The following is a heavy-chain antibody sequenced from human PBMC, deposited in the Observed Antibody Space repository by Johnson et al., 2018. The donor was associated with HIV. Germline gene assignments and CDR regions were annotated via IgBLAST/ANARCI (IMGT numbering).Heavy chain of an antibody. V-gene: IGHV3-33*08. D-gene: IGHD2-21*01. CDR2: IRYDGSNK. CDR1: GFTLSYYD. Sequence: QVQLVESGGGVVQPGRSLRLSCAASGFTLSYYDIHWVRQPPGKGLEWVALIRYDGSNKYYAESVKGRFTISRDNAKNSLYMQMNSLRAEDTAVYYCASQYCGGDCYAFDIWGQGTMVTVSS. J-gene: IGHJ3*02. CDR3: ASQYCGGDCYAFDI.